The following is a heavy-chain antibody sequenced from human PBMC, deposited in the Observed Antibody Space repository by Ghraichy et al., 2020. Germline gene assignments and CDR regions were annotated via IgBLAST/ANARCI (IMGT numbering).Heavy chain of an antibody. CDR2: IIPIFGTA. D-gene: IGHD3-9*01. Sequence: SVKVSCKASGGTFSSYAISWVRQAPGQGLEWMGGIIPIFGTANYAQKFQGRVTITADESTSTAYMELSSLRSEDTAVYYCARDWIRYFADDTPSYYYYYGMDVWGQGTTVTVSS. J-gene: IGHJ6*02. V-gene: IGHV1-69*13. CDR1: GGTFSSYA. CDR3: ARDWIRYFADDTPSYYYYYGMDV.